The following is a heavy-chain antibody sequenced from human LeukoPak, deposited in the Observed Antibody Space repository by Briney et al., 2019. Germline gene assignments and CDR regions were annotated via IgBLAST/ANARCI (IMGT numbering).Heavy chain of an antibody. CDR3: AREAPDRLVRGAPTWYYGMDV. CDR2: MNPNSGNT. Sequence: ASVKVSCKASGYTFTSYDINWVRQATGQGLEWMGWMNPNSGNTGYAQKFQGRVTITRNTSISTAYMELSSLRSEDTAVYYCAREAPDRLVRGAPTWYYGMDVWGQGTTVTVSS. V-gene: IGHV1-8*03. D-gene: IGHD3-10*01. CDR1: GYTFTSYD. J-gene: IGHJ6*02.